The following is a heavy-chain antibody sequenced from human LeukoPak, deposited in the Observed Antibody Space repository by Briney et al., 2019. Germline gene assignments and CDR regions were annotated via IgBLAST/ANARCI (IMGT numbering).Heavy chain of an antibody. CDR1: GFTFSSYA. Sequence: GSLRLSCAASGFTFSSYAMHWVRQAPGKGLEWVAVISYDGSNKYYADSVKGRFTISRDNSKNTLYLQMNSLRAEDTAVYYCARDRSSYCSSTSCYTWYFDYWGQGTLVTDSS. CDR3: ARDRSSYCSSTSCYTWYFDY. D-gene: IGHD2-2*02. V-gene: IGHV3-30-3*01. CDR2: ISYDGSNK. J-gene: IGHJ4*02.